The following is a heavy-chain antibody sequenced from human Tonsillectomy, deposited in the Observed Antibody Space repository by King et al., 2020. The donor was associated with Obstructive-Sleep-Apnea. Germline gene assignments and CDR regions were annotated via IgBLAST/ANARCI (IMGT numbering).Heavy chain of an antibody. J-gene: IGHJ1*01. CDR2: ISGDSAIT. V-gene: IGHV3-9*01. CDR3: AKDRIPEPHDQYFYH. CDR1: GFTFDDYA. D-gene: IGHD1-14*01. Sequence: VQLVESGGGLVQPGRSLRLSCAASGFTFDDYAMYWVRQGPGKGLEWVSSISGDSAITAYADSVKGRFTISRDNAKNSLFLQMSSLRVEDTVLYYCAKDRIPEPHDQYFYHWGQGTLVTVSS.